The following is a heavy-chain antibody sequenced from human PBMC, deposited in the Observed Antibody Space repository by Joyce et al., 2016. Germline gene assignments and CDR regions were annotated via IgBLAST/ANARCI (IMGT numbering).Heavy chain of an antibody. Sequence: QVQLVQSGAEVTTPGSSVQVSCKASGGASRNYAVSWVRQAPGQGLEWMGGIIARLGARQYAQKFQDRVTRSADESTRTVYMELNTLRFDDTAVYYCARGRDGIRGPQYGMDVWGHGTTVTVSS. CDR1: GGASRNYA. CDR3: ARGRDGIRGPQYGMDV. CDR2: IIARLGAR. D-gene: IGHD3-10*01. J-gene: IGHJ6*02. V-gene: IGHV1-69*01.